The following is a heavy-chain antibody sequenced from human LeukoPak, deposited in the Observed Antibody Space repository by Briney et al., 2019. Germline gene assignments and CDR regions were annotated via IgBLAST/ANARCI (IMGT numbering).Heavy chain of an antibody. CDR1: GGSISSSSYY. D-gene: IGHD4-23*01. J-gene: IGHJ4*02. Sequence: SETLSLTCTVSGGSISSSSYYWGWIRQPPGKGLEWIGSIYYSGSTYYNPSLKSRVTISVDTSKNQFSLKLSSVTAADTAVYYCARGGGGNYYFDYWGQGTLVTVSS. CDR3: ARGGGGNYYFDY. CDR2: IYYSGST. V-gene: IGHV4-39*01.